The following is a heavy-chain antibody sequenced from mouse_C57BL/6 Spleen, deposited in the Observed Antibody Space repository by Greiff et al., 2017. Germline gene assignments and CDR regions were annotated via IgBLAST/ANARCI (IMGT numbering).Heavy chain of an antibody. CDR3: AREGGYPYFDV. CDR1: GYSITSGYY. J-gene: IGHJ1*03. V-gene: IGHV3-6*01. CDR2: MSNDGSN. Sequence: DVQLVESGPGLVKPSQSLSLTCSVTGYSITSGYYWNWIRQFPGNKLEWMGYMSNDGSNNYNPSLKNRISITRDTSKNQFFLKLNSVTTEDTATDYCAREGGYPYFDVWGTGTTVTVAS. D-gene: IGHD2-2*01.